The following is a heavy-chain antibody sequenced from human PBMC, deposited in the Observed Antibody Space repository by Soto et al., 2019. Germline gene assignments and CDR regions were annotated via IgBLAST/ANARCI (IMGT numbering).Heavy chain of an antibody. D-gene: IGHD2-15*01. J-gene: IGHJ6*02. V-gene: IGHV3-53*01. CDR1: GFTVSSNY. CDR2: IYSGGST. CDR3: ARDIRSGCSGGSCKYYYYYGMDV. Sequence: LRLSCAASGFTVSSNYMSWVRQAPGKGLEWVSVIYSGGSTYYADSVKGRFTISRDNSKNTLYLQMNSLRAEDTAVYYCARDIRSGCSGGSCKYYYYYGMDVWGQGTTVTVSS.